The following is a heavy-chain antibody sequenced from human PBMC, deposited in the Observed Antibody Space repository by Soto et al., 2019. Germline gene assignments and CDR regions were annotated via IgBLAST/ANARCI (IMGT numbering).Heavy chain of an antibody. CDR2: ISYDGSNK. J-gene: IGHJ6*02. CDR3: AKRAVRGIYYYYYGMDV. CDR1: GFTFSSYG. Sequence: PGGSLRLSCAASGFTFSSYGMHWVRQAPGKGLEWVAVISYDGSNKYYADSVKGRFTISRDNSKNTLYLQMNSLRAEDTAVYYCAKRAVRGIYYYYYGMDVWGQGTTVTVSS. V-gene: IGHV3-30*18. D-gene: IGHD3-10*01.